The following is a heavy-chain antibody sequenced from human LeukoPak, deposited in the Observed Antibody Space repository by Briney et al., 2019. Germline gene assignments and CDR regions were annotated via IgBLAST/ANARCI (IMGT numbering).Heavy chain of an antibody. J-gene: IGHJ6*03. Sequence: PGGSLRLSCAASGFTFSSYSMNWVRQAPGKGLEWVSYISSSSSTIYYADSVKGRFTISRDNAKNSLYLQMNSLRAEDTAVYYCARGLVWFGELMDVWGKGTTVTVSS. V-gene: IGHV3-48*01. CDR1: GFTFSSYS. CDR3: ARGLVWFGELMDV. CDR2: ISSSSSTI. D-gene: IGHD3-10*01.